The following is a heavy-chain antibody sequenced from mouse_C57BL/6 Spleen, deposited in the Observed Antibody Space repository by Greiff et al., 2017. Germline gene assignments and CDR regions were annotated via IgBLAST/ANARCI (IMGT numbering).Heavy chain of an antibody. CDR3: ARPFGTTVVAMDY. Sequence: EVMLVESGGGLVKPGGSLKLSCAASGFTFSDYGMHWVRQAPEKGLEWVAYISSGSSTIYYADTVKGRFTISRDNAKNTLFLQMTSLRSEDTAMYYWARPFGTTVVAMDYWGQGTSVTVSS. D-gene: IGHD1-1*01. CDR1: GFTFSDYG. J-gene: IGHJ4*01. V-gene: IGHV5-17*01. CDR2: ISSGSSTI.